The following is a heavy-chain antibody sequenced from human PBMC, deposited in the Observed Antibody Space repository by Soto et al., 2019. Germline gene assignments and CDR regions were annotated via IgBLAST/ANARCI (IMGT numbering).Heavy chain of an antibody. D-gene: IGHD4-17*01. J-gene: IGHJ4*02. CDR3: APCTLHDYGDYDPGTSHVFDS. Sequence: QITLKESGPSPVKPTQTLTVTCTFSGFSLSNSGVGVAWIRQPPGKALEWLALIYGDNDKRYSHSLKTRLTITKDTSKNPVVLTMTNMDPVYTATYYCAPCTLHDYGDYDPGTSHVFDSWGQGTLVTVSS. CDR1: GFSLSNSGVG. V-gene: IGHV2-5*02. CDR2: IYGDNDK.